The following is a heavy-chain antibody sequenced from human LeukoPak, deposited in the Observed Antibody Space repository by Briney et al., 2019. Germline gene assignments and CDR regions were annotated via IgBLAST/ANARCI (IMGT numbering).Heavy chain of an antibody. Sequence: GGSLRLSCAASGFTVSSNYMSWVRQAPGKGLEWVSSISSNNLHIFYADSVKGRFTISRDNAKNSLYLQMNNLRAEDTAVYYCVGPDSQFDCWGQGTLVTVSS. V-gene: IGHV3-21*01. CDR3: VGPDSQFDC. CDR1: GFTVSSNY. D-gene: IGHD3-10*01. CDR2: ISSNNLHI. J-gene: IGHJ4*02.